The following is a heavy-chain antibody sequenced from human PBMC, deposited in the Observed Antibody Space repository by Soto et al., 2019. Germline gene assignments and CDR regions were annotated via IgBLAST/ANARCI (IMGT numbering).Heavy chain of an antibody. J-gene: IGHJ4*02. Sequence: EVQLLESGGGLVQPGGSLRISCAASGFDFSNYGMSWVRQAPGKGLEWVSAISGTAHATYYAASVKGRFTIPRDNSKNTLYLQMNSLRVEDTAVYFCVKDAPQPFSDWGQGTLVTVSS. CDR3: VKDAPQPFSD. CDR1: GFDFSNYG. V-gene: IGHV3-23*01. D-gene: IGHD3-3*02. CDR2: ISGTAHAT.